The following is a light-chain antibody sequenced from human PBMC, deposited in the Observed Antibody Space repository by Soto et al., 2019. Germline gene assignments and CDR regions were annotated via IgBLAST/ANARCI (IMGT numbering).Light chain of an antibody. CDR1: QSLVYSDGETY. J-gene: IGKJ2*01. V-gene: IGKV2-30*01. Sequence: DVVMTQSPLSLPVTLGQPASISCRSSQSLVYSDGETYLNWFQQRPGQSPRRLIYKVSNRDSGVPDRYSGSVSGIDFTLKINRVEAEDVGVYYCMQGTHWPRTFGQGTKLEIK. CDR3: MQGTHWPRT. CDR2: KVS.